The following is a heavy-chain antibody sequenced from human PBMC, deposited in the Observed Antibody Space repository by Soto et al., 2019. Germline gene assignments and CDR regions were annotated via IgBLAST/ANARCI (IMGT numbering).Heavy chain of an antibody. CDR3: ATPYYFNH. Sequence: PGVSLRLSCAASGFTFSSYGMHWVRQAPGKGLEWLSSISDDSSYIDYADSLRGRFTASRDNARNSLYLQIDSLGVEDTAVYYCATPYYFNHWGPGTLVTV. V-gene: IGHV3-21*06. CDR2: ISDDSSYI. D-gene: IGHD3-16*01. CDR1: GFTFSSYG. J-gene: IGHJ1*01.